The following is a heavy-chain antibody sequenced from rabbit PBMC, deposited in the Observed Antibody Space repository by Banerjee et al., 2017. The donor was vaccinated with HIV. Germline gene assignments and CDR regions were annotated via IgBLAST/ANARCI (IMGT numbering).Heavy chain of an antibody. V-gene: IGHV1S45*01. CDR3: ARGAGIHYADL. J-gene: IGHJ4*01. CDR1: GFSLSSSYC. D-gene: IGHD4-2*01. CDR2: IGTGSGNT. Sequence: QEQLEESGGGLVQPEGSLTLTCTASGFSLSSSYCMCWVRQAPGKGLEWIGCIGTGSGNTYYASWTKGRFTISKTSSTTVTLQMTSLTAADTATYFCARGAGIHYADLWGQGTLVTVS.